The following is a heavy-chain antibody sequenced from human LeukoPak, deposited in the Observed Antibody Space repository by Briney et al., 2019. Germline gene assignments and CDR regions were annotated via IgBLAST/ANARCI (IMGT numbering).Heavy chain of an antibody. V-gene: IGHV3-15*05. J-gene: IGHJ3*02. D-gene: IGHD3-3*01. Sequence: GRSLRLSCTASGFTFGDYAMSWVRQAPGKGLEWVGRIKSKNDGGTTDYAAPVKGRVTISRDDSKNTLYLQMNSLKTEDTALYYCTTFPSGFDIWGQGTMVTVSS. CDR2: IKSKNDGGTT. CDR1: GFTFGDYA. CDR3: TTFPSGFDI.